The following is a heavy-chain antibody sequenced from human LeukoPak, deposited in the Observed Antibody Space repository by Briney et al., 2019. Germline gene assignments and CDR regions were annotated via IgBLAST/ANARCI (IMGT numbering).Heavy chain of an antibody. CDR1: GFTFSSYG. CDR3: AKDWPTAWSNSFDY. V-gene: IGHV3-30*02. CDR2: PRPHGTNN. D-gene: IGHD2-8*02. J-gene: IGHJ5*01. Sequence: SGGSXXLSCAASGFTFSSYGMHGGRQARGKGVGWGAFPRPHGTNNHYADSVQGRFTISRHNSTTTLYLQINSLRVAATAIYSCAKDWPTAWSNSFDYWGPGSLVTVSS.